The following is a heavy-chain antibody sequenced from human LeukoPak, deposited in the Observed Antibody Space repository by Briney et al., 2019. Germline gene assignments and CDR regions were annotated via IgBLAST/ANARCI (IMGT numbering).Heavy chain of an antibody. V-gene: IGHV3-9*01. CDR3: ARVPQEGGPTYVDY. Sequence: PGRSLRLSCAASGFTFDDYAMHWVRQAPGKGLEWVSGISWNSGTIGYADSVKGRFTISRDNAKNSLYLQMNSLRAEDTAVYYCARVPQEGGPTYVDYWGQGTLVTVSS. CDR2: ISWNSGTI. D-gene: IGHD3-16*01. J-gene: IGHJ4*02. CDR1: GFTFDDYA.